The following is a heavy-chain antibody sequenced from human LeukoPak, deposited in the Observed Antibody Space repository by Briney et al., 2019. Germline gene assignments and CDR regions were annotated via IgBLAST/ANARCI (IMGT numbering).Heavy chain of an antibody. J-gene: IGHJ4*02. Sequence: GGSLRLSCAASAFTFGTYSVNWVRQAPGKGLEWVSSISSSSSYIFYADSVKGRFTISRDNAKNSLYLQMNSLRAEDTAFYYCARDTFDYWGQGTLVTVSS. CDR1: AFTFGTYS. CDR3: ARDTFDY. V-gene: IGHV3-21*01. CDR2: ISSSSSYI.